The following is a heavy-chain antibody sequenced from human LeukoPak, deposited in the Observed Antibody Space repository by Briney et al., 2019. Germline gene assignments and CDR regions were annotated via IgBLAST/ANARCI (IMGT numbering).Heavy chain of an antibody. CDR2: IYCSGST. J-gene: IGHJ4*02. CDR3: ARDRGLTYYYDSSDPALDY. V-gene: IGHV4-61*01. Sequence: PSETLSLTCTVSGGSVSSGSYYWSWIRQPPGKGLEWIGYIYCSGSTNYNPSLKSRVTISVDTSKNQFSLKLSSVTAADTAVYYCARDRGLTYYYDSSDPALDYWGQGTLVTVSS. CDR1: GGSVSSGSYY. D-gene: IGHD3-22*01.